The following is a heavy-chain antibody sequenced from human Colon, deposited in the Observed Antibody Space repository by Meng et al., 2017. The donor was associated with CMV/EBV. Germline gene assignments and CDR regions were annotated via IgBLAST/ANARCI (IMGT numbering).Heavy chain of an antibody. CDR3: ARETSGYDNRRGFDY. V-gene: IGHV1-8*01. J-gene: IGHJ4*02. D-gene: IGHD5-12*01. CDR2: MNPNSGNT. Sequence: QVQLSQSGAEVQKPGVSVKVSCKASGYTFTSYDINWVRQATGQGLKWMRWMNPNSGNTGYAQKFQSRVTMTRNTSISTAYMELSGLRSEDTAVYYCARETSGYDNRRGFDYWGQGTLVTVSS. CDR1: GYTFTSYD.